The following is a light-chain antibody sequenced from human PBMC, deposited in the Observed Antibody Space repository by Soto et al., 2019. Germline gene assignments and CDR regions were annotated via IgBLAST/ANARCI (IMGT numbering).Light chain of an antibody. Sequence: DIVMTQSPDSLAVSLGERATINCRSSQSILHSPNKRNYLAWYQQKSGQPPKLLIYWASTRESGVPARFSGSGSGTDFTLTISSLQAEDVAVYYCQRYYSAPQITFGGGTRVEIK. V-gene: IGKV4-1*01. J-gene: IGKJ4*01. CDR2: WAS. CDR3: QRYYSAPQIT. CDR1: QSILHSPNKRNY.